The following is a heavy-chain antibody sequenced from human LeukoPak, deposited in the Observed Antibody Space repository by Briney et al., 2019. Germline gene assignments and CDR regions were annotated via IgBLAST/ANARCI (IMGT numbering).Heavy chain of an antibody. CDR2: MNPNSGNT. CDR1: GYTFTSYD. V-gene: IGHV1-8*03. CDR3: ARGGYYGYYYYYMDV. Sequence: ASVMVSCKASGYTFTSYDINWVRQATGQGLEWMGWMNPNSGNTGYAQKFQGRVTITRNTSISTAYMELSSLRSEDTAVYYCARGGYYGYYYYYMDVWGKGTTVTVSS. J-gene: IGHJ6*03. D-gene: IGHD2/OR15-2a*01.